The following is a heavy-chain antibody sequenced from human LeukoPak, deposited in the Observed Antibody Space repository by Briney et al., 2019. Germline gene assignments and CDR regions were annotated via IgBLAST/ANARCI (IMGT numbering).Heavy chain of an antibody. CDR3: ARDLGYSSSWYGGLINYYGMDV. CDR1: GFTFSSYA. CDR2: ISYVGSNK. D-gene: IGHD6-13*01. V-gene: IGHV3-30-3*01. J-gene: IGHJ6*02. Sequence: GRSLRLSCVASGFTFSSYAMHWVRPAAGKGLEWVAVISYVGSNKYYADSVKGRFTISRDNSKNTLYLQMNSLRAEDTAVYYCARDLGYSSSWYGGLINYYGMDVWGQGTTVTVSS.